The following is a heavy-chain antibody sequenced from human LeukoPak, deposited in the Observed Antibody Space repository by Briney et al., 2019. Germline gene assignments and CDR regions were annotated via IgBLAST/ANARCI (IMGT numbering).Heavy chain of an antibody. D-gene: IGHD3-22*01. J-gene: IGHJ4*02. Sequence: SGTLSLTCAVSGGSISNYWWSWVRQSPGKGLEWIGEIHYTGNTNYNPSLKSRVTVSVGPSRSQFSLKLSSVTAADTAAYYCVRNGYYPVDYWGQGTLVTVSS. CDR1: GGSISNYW. V-gene: IGHV4-4*02. CDR3: VRNGYYPVDY. CDR2: IHYTGNT.